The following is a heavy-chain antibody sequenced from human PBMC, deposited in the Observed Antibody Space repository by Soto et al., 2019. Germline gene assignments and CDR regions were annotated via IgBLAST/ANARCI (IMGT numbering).Heavy chain of an antibody. Sequence: ASVTVSYKPSGYTFTGYYMHWVRQASGQGLEWMGWINPNSGGTDYAQKFQGWVTMTRDTSISTAYMDLSRLRSDDTAVYYCARVNAGNYGSGSYHGMDVWGQGTTVTVSS. D-gene: IGHD3-10*01. J-gene: IGHJ6*02. V-gene: IGHV1-2*04. CDR1: GYTFTGYY. CDR3: ARVNAGNYGSGSYHGMDV. CDR2: INPNSGGT.